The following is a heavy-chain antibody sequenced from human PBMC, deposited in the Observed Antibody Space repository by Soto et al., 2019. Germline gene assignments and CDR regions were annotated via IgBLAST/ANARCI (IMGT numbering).Heavy chain of an antibody. CDR1: GGSFSGYY. J-gene: IGHJ6*02. D-gene: IGHD5-12*01. V-gene: IGHV4-34*01. CDR2: INHSGST. Sequence: SETLSLTCAVYGGSFSGYYWSWIRQPPGKGLEWIGEINHSGSTNYNPSLKSRVTISVDTSKNQFSLKLSSVTAADTAVYYCARGSGYDLPYGMDVWGQGTTVTVS. CDR3: ARGSGYDLPYGMDV.